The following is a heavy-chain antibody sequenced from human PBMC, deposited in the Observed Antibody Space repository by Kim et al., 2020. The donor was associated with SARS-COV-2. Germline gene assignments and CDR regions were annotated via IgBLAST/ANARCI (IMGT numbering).Heavy chain of an antibody. CDR3: AKDQQYQLPSH. J-gene: IGHJ4*02. D-gene: IGHD2-2*01. CDR1: GFTFSIYS. V-gene: IGHV3-30*18. CDR2: ISYGGSDK. Sequence: GGSLRLSCTASGFTFSIYSMHWVRQAPGKGLEWVAVISYGGSDKYYADSVKGRFTISRDNSKNTLYLQMNSLRAEDTAVYYCAKDQQYQLPSHWGQGTLVTVSS.